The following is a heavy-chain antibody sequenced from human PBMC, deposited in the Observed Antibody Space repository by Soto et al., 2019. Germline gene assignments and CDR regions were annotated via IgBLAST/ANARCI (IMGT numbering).Heavy chain of an antibody. D-gene: IGHD6-19*01. V-gene: IGHV3-48*02. CDR1: GFSITQYS. CDR3: ERENPGLGRNSVDP. CDR2: IDGSTTAI. Sequence: EVQLVESGGGLAQSGGSLRLSCEASGFSITQYSMNWVRQAPGKGLEWIAYIDGSTTAIFYADYVKGRFTISRDNAKMSLYLRMNHLRHADTAIYYCERENPGLGRNSVDPWGQGTLVTVSS. J-gene: IGHJ5*02.